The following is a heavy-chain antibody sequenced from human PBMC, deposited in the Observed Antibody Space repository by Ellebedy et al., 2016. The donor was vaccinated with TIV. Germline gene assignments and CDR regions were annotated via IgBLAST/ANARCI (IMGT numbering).Heavy chain of an antibody. D-gene: IGHD3-10*01. CDR1: GYSFSTYW. CDR2: IDPTDSYT. J-gene: IGHJ6*02. CDR3: SRQRGYGMDV. Sequence: PGGSLRLSCKASGYSFSTYWITWVRRMPGKGLEWMGKIDPTDSYTNYSPSFQGLVTISADESASTAYLQWPSLKASDSATYYCSRQRGYGMDVWGQGTTVTVSS. V-gene: IGHV5-10-1*01.